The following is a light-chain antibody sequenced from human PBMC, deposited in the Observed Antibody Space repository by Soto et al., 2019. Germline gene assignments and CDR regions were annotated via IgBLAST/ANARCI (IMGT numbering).Light chain of an antibody. J-gene: IGKJ5*01. CDR3: LQYGGSPSIT. Sequence: EIVLTQSPGTLSLSPGERATLSCRASQSVTSSSLAWYQQKPGQAPRLLIYGASSRATGIPDRFSGSGSGTDFTLTISRLEPEDFAVYYCLQYGGSPSITFGQGTRLEIK. V-gene: IGKV3-20*01. CDR1: QSVTSSS. CDR2: GAS.